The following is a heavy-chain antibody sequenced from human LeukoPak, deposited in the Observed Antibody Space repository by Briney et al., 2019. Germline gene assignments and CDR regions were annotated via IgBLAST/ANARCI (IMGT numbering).Heavy chain of an antibody. V-gene: IGHV4-59*08. J-gene: IGHJ3*02. CDR3: ARGQLNAFDI. Sequence: PSETLSLTCTVSGGSISSYYWSWIRQPPGKGLEWIGYIYYSGSGSTNYNPSLKSRVTISVDTSKNQFSLKLSSVTAADTAVYYCARGQLNAFDIWGQGTMVTVSS. CDR1: GGSISSYY. D-gene: IGHD6-6*01. CDR2: IYYSGSGST.